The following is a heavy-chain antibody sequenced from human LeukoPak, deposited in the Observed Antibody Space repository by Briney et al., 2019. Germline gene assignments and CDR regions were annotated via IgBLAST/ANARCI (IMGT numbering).Heavy chain of an antibody. D-gene: IGHD6-19*01. Sequence: SETLSLTCTVSGGSISSGGYYWSWIRQHPGKGLEWIGYIYYSGSTYYNPSLKSRVTISVDTSKNQFSLKLSSVTATDTAVYYCARYATSSGWSRGFDYWGQGTLVTVSS. J-gene: IGHJ4*02. CDR2: IYYSGST. CDR1: GGSISSGGYY. V-gene: IGHV4-31*03. CDR3: ARYATSSGWSRGFDY.